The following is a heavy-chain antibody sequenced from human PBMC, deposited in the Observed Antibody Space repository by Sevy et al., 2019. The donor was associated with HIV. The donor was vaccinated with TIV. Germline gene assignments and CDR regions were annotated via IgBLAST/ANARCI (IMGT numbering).Heavy chain of an antibody. CDR2: IAYDGSNK. J-gene: IGHJ4*02. V-gene: IGHV3-30-3*01. CDR1: GFTFSSDA. CDR3: ARDNSWLVDY. Sequence: AGSLRLSCAASGFTFSSDAMHWVRQAPGKALEWVAVIAYDGSNKYYADSVKGRFTISRDNSKNTLYLQMNSLRAEDTAVYYSARDNSWLVDYWGQGTLVTVSS. D-gene: IGHD6-13*01.